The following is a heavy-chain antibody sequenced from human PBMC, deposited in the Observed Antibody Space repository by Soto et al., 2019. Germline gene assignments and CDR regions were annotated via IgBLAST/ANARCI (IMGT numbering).Heavy chain of an antibody. Sequence: SETLSLTCAVSGYSISSGCYWGWIRQPPGKGLEWIGSICHSGSSYYNPSLKSRVTISVDTSKNQFSLKLSSVTAADTAVYYCARPHGTGWFTFDSWGQGTQVTVSS. V-gene: IGHV4-38-2*01. D-gene: IGHD6-19*01. J-gene: IGHJ4*02. CDR2: ICHSGSS. CDR1: GYSISSGCY. CDR3: ARPHGTGWFTFDS.